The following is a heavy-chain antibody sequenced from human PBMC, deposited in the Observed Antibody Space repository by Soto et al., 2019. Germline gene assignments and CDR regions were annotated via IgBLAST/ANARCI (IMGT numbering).Heavy chain of an antibody. CDR1: GGSISSSSYY. CDR2: IYYSGST. V-gene: IGHV4-39*01. CDR3: AGYPSSRPHFDY. J-gene: IGHJ4*02. D-gene: IGHD6-6*01. Sequence: QLQLQESGPGLVKPSETLSLTCTVSGGSISSSSYYWGWIRQPPGKGLEWIGSIYYSGSTYYNPSRKSRVAIPVDTSKNQFSLKRSSVTAADTAVYYCAGYPSSRPHFDYWGQGTLVTVSS.